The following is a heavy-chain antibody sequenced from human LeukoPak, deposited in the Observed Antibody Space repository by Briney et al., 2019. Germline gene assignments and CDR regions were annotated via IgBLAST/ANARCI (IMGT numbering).Heavy chain of an antibody. D-gene: IGHD3-3*01. Sequence: TGGALRLSCAASGFTFYSYWMDGGRPTPGEGVVWVSRIKGDVSYANYADSVKGRFTISRDNAKNTLYLQMNSLRVEDTAVYYCARDNDFWSLDYWGQGALVTVSS. J-gene: IGHJ4*02. CDR1: GFTFYSYW. CDR3: ARDNDFWSLDY. V-gene: IGHV3-74*01. CDR2: IKGDVSYA.